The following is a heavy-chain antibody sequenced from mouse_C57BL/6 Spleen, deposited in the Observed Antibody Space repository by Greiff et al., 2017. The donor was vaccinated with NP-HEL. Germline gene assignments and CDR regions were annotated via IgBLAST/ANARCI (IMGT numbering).Heavy chain of an antibody. CDR2: IHPNSGST. V-gene: IGHV1-64*01. Sequence: QVQLQQPGAELVKPGASVKLSCKASGYTFTSYWMHWVKQRPGQGLEWIGMIHPNSGSTNYNEKFKSKATLTVDKSSSTAYMQLSSLTSEDSAVYYCARREGGYDRGPWFAYWGQGTLVTVSA. CDR1: GYTFTSYW. D-gene: IGHD2-2*01. CDR3: ARREGGYDRGPWFAY. J-gene: IGHJ3*01.